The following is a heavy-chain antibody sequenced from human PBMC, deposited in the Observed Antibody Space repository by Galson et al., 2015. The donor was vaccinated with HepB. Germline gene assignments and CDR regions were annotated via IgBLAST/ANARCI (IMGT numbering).Heavy chain of an antibody. J-gene: IGHJ2*01. CDR1: GYTFTSYA. Sequence: SVKVSCKASGYTFTSYAMHWVRQAPGQRLEWMGWINAGNGNTKYSQKFQGRVTITRDTSASTAYMELSSLRSEDTAVYYCARDSGGSYSYFDLWGRGTLVTVSS. D-gene: IGHD2-15*01. CDR2: INAGNGNT. V-gene: IGHV1-3*01. CDR3: ARDSGGSYSYFDL.